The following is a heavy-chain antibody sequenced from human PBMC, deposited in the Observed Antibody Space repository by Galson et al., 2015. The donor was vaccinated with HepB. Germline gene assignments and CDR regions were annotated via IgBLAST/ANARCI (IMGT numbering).Heavy chain of an antibody. CDR1: GFTFSSYS. Sequence: SLRLSCAASGFTFSSYSMNWVRQAPGKGLEWVSSISSSGRYIYYADSVKGRFTISRDSAKNTLYLQMNSLRAEDTAIYYCAKVPNFYCSGGNCYFDYWGQGTLVTVSS. J-gene: IGHJ4*02. D-gene: IGHD2-15*01. CDR2: ISSSGRYI. CDR3: AKVPNFYCSGGNCYFDY. V-gene: IGHV3-21*04.